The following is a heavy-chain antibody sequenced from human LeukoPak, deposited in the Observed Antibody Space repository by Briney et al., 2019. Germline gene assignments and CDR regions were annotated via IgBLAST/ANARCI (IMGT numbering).Heavy chain of an antibody. CDR3: ARDPYSGGYGDYYYYYMDV. CDR2: ITSSSSYI. Sequence: GGSLRLSCAASGFTVSSNYMNWVRQAPGKGLEWVSSITSSSSYIYYADSVKGRFTISRDNAKNSLYLQINSLRAEDTAVYYCARDPYSGGYGDYYYYYMDVWGKGTTVTISS. V-gene: IGHV3-21*01. J-gene: IGHJ6*03. D-gene: IGHD1-26*01. CDR1: GFTVSSNY.